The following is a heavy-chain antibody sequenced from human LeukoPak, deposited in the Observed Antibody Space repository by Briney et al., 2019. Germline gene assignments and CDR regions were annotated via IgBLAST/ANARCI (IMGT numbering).Heavy chain of an antibody. Sequence: PSETLSLTCTVSGGSISSYYWSWIRQPPGKGLEWIGYIYYSGSTNYNPSLKSRVTISVDTSKNQFSLKPSSVTAADTAVYYCARGITMVRGVISTFDPWGQGTLVTVSS. CDR1: GGSISSYY. CDR2: IYYSGST. CDR3: ARGITMVRGVISTFDP. V-gene: IGHV4-59*08. D-gene: IGHD3-10*01. J-gene: IGHJ5*02.